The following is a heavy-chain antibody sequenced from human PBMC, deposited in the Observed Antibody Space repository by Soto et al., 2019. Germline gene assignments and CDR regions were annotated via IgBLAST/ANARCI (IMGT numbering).Heavy chain of an antibody. Sequence: GGSLRLSCTASGFNFSNHAMSWVRQAPGKGLEWVSVISGSGGTTYYADSVKGRFTISRDNSKNTLYLQMNSLRAEDTARYYPATDLAIITFMHYFGSSGLGQLVTV. D-gene: IGHD3-16*01. CDR2: ISGSGGTT. V-gene: IGHV3-23*01. CDR3: ATDLAIITFMHYFGS. CDR1: GFNFSNHA. J-gene: IGHJ4*02.